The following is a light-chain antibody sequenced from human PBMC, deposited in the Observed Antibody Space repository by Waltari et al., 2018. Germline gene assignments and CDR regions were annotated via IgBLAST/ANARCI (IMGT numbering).Light chain of an antibody. CDR1: QSISSN. Sequence: EIVMTQSPATLSVSPGERSTLSCRASQSISSNLAWYQQKPGQAPRLLIYGASTRATGIPVRFSGSGSGTDFTLTISSLQSEDFAVYHCQQYNDWPRTFGQGTKEEIK. CDR2: GAS. J-gene: IGKJ1*01. CDR3: QQYNDWPRT. V-gene: IGKV3-15*01.